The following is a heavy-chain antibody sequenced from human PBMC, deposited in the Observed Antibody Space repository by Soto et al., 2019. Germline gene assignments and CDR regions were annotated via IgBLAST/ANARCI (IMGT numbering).Heavy chain of an antibody. D-gene: IGHD1-20*01. CDR2: ISWNSGSI. CDR3: ARDLRITLVDWRDPAVRAYNRFDP. V-gene: IGHV3-9*01. Sequence: SGGSLRLSCAASGFTFDDYAMHWVRQAPGKGLEWVSGISWNSGSIGYADSVKGRFTISRDNAKNSLYLQMNSLRAEDTALYYCARDLRITLVDWRDPAVRAYNRFDPWGQGTLVTVSS. J-gene: IGHJ5*02. CDR1: GFTFDDYA.